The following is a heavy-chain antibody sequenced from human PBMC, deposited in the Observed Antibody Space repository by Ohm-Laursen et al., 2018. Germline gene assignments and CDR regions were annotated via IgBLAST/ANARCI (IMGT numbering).Heavy chain of an antibody. CDR3: AKVSDRSGWESFDY. J-gene: IGHJ4*02. Sequence: SLRLSCAASGFTFDDYAMHWVRQAPGKGLEWVSGISWNSGSIAYADSVKGRFSISRDNAKNSLYLQMNSLRTEDTASYYCAKVSDRSGWESFDYWGQGTLVTVSS. CDR2: ISWNSGSI. CDR1: GFTFDDYA. V-gene: IGHV3-9*01. D-gene: IGHD6-19*01.